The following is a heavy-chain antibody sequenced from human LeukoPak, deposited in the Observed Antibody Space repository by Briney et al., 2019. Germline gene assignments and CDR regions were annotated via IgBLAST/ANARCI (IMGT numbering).Heavy chain of an antibody. Sequence: GGSLRLSCATSGFIFSHFGMHWVRQAPGKGLEWVAAIQSDGSQEYFADSVRGRSTISRDKSKSTMYLQIDTLRAEDTAVYYCARDSCLIKTCLDYWGQGTLVTVSS. CDR2: IQSDGSQE. V-gene: IGHV3-33*01. CDR3: ARDSCLIKTCLDY. CDR1: GFIFSHFG. D-gene: IGHD3-10*01. J-gene: IGHJ4*02.